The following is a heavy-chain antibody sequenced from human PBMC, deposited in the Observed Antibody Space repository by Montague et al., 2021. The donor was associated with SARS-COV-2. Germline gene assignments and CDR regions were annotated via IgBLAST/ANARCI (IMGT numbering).Heavy chain of an antibody. V-gene: IGHV4-39*07. Sequence: SETLSLTCSASGGTAITDTHYWGWVRHSPGKGLEWLGSVSYSGSTYYNPSVKSRVAVSLDTSRTQCSLRLNSLTAADAAVYYCVRDSRLYCFDYWGRGILVAVSS. CDR3: VRDSRLYCFDY. CDR1: GGTAITDTHY. CDR2: VSYSGST. J-gene: IGHJ4*02.